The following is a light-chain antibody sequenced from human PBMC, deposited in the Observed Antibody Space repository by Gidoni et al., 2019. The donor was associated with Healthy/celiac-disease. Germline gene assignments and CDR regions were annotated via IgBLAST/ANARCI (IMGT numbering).Light chain of an antibody. Sequence: QSVLTQPPSASGTPGQRVTLSCSGSSSNIGSNTVNWYQQLPGTAPKLLIHSNNPRPSGVPDRFSGSKSGTSASLAISGLQSEDEADYYCAAWDDSLNGWVFGGGTKLTVL. CDR3: AAWDDSLNGWV. CDR2: SNN. CDR1: SSNIGSNT. V-gene: IGLV1-44*01. J-gene: IGLJ3*02.